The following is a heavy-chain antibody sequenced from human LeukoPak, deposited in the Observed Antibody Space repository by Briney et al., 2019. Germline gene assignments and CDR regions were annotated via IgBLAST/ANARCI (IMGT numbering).Heavy chain of an antibody. D-gene: IGHD2-2*01. Sequence: SETLSLTCTVSGGSISTYYWSWIRQPPGKGLECLGFIFHTGTTNYNPSLKSRVTISVDTSKNQISLKLSSVTAADTAIYYCARTYCSTNAWPFDRWGQGTLVTVSS. CDR1: GGSISTYY. V-gene: IGHV4-59*08. CDR2: IFHTGTT. CDR3: ARTYCSTNAWPFDR. J-gene: IGHJ4*02.